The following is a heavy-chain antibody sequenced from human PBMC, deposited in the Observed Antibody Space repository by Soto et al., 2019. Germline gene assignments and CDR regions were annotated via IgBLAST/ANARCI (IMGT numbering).Heavy chain of an antibody. J-gene: IGHJ5*02. CDR1: GGTFSSYA. CDR2: IIPIFGTA. V-gene: IGHV1-69*01. Sequence: QVQLVQSGAEVKKPGSSVKVSCKASGGTFSSYAISWVRQAPGQGLEWMGGIIPIFGTANYAQKFQGRVTISADESTSTASMDLSSLRSDDTAVYYWARVYHSSGSPTSWGQGTLVTVAS. D-gene: IGHD3-22*01. CDR3: ARVYHSSGSPTS.